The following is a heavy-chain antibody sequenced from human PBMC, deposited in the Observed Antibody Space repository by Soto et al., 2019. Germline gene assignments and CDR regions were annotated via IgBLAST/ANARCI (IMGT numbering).Heavy chain of an antibody. D-gene: IGHD6-19*01. Sequence: QVQLVESGGGVVQPGRSLRLSCAASGFTFSSYAMHWVRQAPGKGLEWVAVISYDGSNKYYADSVKGRFTISRDNSKNTLYLQMNRLTVEDTAVYYCARAESGWWKAAFDIWGQGTMVTVSS. CDR3: ARAESGWWKAAFDI. CDR2: ISYDGSNK. V-gene: IGHV3-30-3*01. J-gene: IGHJ3*02. CDR1: GFTFSSYA.